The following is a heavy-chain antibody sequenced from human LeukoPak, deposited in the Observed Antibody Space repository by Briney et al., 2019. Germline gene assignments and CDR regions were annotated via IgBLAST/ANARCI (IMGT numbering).Heavy chain of an antibody. Sequence: ASVKVSCKTSGYTFTDFYFYWLRQAPGQGLEWVGWIFPRNGDTNYAQKFHDRVTLTRDTSISTAYMELSRLTSDDTAIYYCARDRDSPMVDFDYWGQGTLVTVSS. V-gene: IGHV1-2*02. CDR2: IFPRNGDT. D-gene: IGHD5-18*01. CDR3: ARDRDSPMVDFDY. CDR1: GYTFTDFY. J-gene: IGHJ4*02.